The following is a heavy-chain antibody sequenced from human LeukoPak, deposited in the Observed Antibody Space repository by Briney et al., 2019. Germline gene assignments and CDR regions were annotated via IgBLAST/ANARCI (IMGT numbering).Heavy chain of an antibody. CDR1: GFMFNGYW. V-gene: IGHV3-74*01. Sequence: GGSLRLSCAGSGFMFNGYWMQWVRQVPGKGLVWVARISDDGRRTTYADFVKGRFTISRDNAKNTLYLQMNSLRAEDTAVYYCARSRDGYNYWYFDLWGRGTLVTVSS. J-gene: IGHJ2*01. D-gene: IGHD5-24*01. CDR2: ISDDGRRT. CDR3: ARSRDGYNYWYFDL.